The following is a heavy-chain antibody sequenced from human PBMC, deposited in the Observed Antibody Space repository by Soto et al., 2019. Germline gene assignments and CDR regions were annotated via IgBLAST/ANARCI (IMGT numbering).Heavy chain of an antibody. J-gene: IGHJ3*01. CDR3: ARDYLGSGWPRIGFDV. Sequence: EVQLEETGGGLVQPGGSLRLSCAASGFTVNSNHMSWVRQAPGKGLEWVSLIYSAGRTHYADSVKGRFTVSRDNSENRLFLQMNNLEVGDTAVYYCARDYLGSGWPRIGFDVWSLGTMVTVSS. CDR2: IYSAGRT. CDR1: GFTVNSNH. D-gene: IGHD6-25*01. V-gene: IGHV3-53*02.